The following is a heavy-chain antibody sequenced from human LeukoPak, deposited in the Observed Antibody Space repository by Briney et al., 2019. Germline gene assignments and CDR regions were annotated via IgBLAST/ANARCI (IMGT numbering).Heavy chain of an antibody. V-gene: IGHV1-18*01. CDR3: ARGSIVPAAIT. CDR1: GYTFTSYG. J-gene: IGHJ5*02. CDR2: ISAYNGNT. D-gene: IGHD2-2*02. Sequence: WASVKVSCKASGYTFTSYGISWVRQAPGQGLEWMGWISAYNGNTNYAKKLQGRVPMTRDTSTSTAYMEVRSLRSDDTAVYYCARGSIVPAAITWGQGTLVTVSS.